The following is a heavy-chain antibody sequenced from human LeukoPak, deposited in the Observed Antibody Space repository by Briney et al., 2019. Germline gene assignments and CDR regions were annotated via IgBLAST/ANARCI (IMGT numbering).Heavy chain of an antibody. Sequence: ASVKVSCKASGYTFTSYYMHWVRQAPGQGLEWMGIINPSGGSTSYAQKFQGRVTMTRDMSTSTVYMELSSLRSEDTAVYYCARDPSFYRYCSGGSCYSFAFDIWGQGTMVTVSS. CDR1: GYTFTSYY. V-gene: IGHV1-46*01. CDR2: INPSGGST. D-gene: IGHD2-15*01. CDR3: ARDPSFYRYCSGGSCYSFAFDI. J-gene: IGHJ3*02.